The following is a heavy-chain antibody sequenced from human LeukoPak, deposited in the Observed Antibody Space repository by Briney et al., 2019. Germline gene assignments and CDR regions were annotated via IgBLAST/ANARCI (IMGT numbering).Heavy chain of an antibody. CDR2: LYSAGST. V-gene: IGHV3-53*01. Sequence: GGSLRLSCAASGFTVSSNYMSWVRQAPGEGLEWVSILYSAGSTYYADSVRGRFTISRDSSKNTVCLQMNSLRAEDTAVYYYASGGMGARKYYSDPFHYWGQGTLVTVSS. CDR1: GFTVSSNY. D-gene: IGHD3-10*01. CDR3: ASGGMGARKYYSDPFHY. J-gene: IGHJ4*02.